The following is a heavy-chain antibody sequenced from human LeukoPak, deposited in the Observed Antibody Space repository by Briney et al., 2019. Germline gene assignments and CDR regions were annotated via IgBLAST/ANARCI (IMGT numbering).Heavy chain of an antibody. CDR1: GFTFSNYW. D-gene: IGHD2-2*01. V-gene: IGHV3-7*04. Sequence: GGSVRLSCAASGFTFSNYWMSWVRQAPGRGLELVANINRDGSEEYYVDSVKGRFTISRDNTKNSLYVQMNSLTAEDTAVYYCARGDAFSGDHWGQGALVTVSS. J-gene: IGHJ4*02. CDR2: INRDGSEE. CDR3: ARGDAFSGDH.